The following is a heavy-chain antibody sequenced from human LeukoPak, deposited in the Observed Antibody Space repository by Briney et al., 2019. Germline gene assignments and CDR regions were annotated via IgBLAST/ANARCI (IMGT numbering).Heavy chain of an antibody. Sequence: NPSETLSLTCTVSGGSISSSSYYWGWIRQPPGKGLEWIGSIYYSGSTYYNPSLKSRGTISVDTSKNQFSLKLSSVTAADTAVYYCARKVGVAVAGKRWFDPWGQGTLVTVSS. CDR2: IYYSGST. J-gene: IGHJ5*02. D-gene: IGHD6-19*01. V-gene: IGHV4-39*01. CDR1: GGSISSSSYY. CDR3: ARKVGVAVAGKRWFDP.